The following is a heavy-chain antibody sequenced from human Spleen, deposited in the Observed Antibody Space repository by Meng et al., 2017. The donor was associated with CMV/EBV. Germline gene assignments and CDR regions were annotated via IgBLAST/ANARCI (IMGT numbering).Heavy chain of an antibody. CDR1: GGSFSGYY. V-gene: IGHV4-34*01. D-gene: IGHD6-13*01. CDR3: ARGSSSWYTNWFDP. Sequence: GSLRLSCAVYGGSFSGYYWSWIRQPPGKGLEWIGEINHSGSTNYNPSLKSRVTISVDTSKNQFSLKLSSVTAADTAVYYCARGSSSWYTNWFDPWGQGTLVTVSS. J-gene: IGHJ5*02. CDR2: INHSGST.